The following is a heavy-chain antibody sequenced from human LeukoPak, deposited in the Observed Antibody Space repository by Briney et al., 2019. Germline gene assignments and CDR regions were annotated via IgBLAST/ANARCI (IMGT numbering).Heavy chain of an antibody. D-gene: IGHD3-10*01. J-gene: IGHJ4*02. CDR1: GFTFSGYA. V-gene: IGHV3-64*01. Sequence: GGSLRLSCAASGFTFSGYAMHWVRQAPGKGLEYVSAISSNGGSTYYANSVKGRFTISRDNSKNTLYLQMGSLRAEDMAVYYCARKGSGTYYDYWGPGTLVTVSS. CDR3: ARKGSGTYYDY. CDR2: ISSNGGST.